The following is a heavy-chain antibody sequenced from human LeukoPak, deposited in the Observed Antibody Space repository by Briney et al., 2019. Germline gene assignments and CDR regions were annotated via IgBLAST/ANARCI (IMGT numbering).Heavy chain of an antibody. Sequence: SETLSLTCTVSSGSISSYYWSWIRQPPGKGLEWIGYIYYSGSTNYNPSLKSRVTISVDTSKNQFSLKLSSVTAADTAVYYCATAGKYGSGSYRGWGQGTLVTVSS. CDR1: SGSISSYY. V-gene: IGHV4-59*01. CDR3: ATAGKYGSGSYRG. J-gene: IGHJ4*02. CDR2: IYYSGST. D-gene: IGHD3-10*01.